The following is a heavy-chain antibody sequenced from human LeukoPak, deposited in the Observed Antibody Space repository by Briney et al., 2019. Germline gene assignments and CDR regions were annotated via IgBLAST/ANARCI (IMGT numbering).Heavy chain of an antibody. D-gene: IGHD1-1*01. J-gene: IGHJ2*01. CDR1: GFTFSSYW. CDR2: IEKDGSAT. Sequence: TGGSLRLSCAASGFTFSSYWMSWVRQAPGKGLEWVAKIEKDGSATYYVDSMKGRFTVSRDNAANPLYLQMSNLGVEDTAVYSCARAGVTNQLGETYWYFDLWGRGTLVTVSS. CDR3: ARAGVTNQLGETYWYFDL. V-gene: IGHV3-7*01.